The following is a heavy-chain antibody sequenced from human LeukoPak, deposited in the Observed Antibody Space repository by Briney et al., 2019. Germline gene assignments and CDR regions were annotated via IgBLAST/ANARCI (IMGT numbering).Heavy chain of an antibody. CDR1: GGSISSYY. J-gene: IGHJ4*02. CDR2: IYYSGST. D-gene: IGHD6-19*01. CDR3: ARGEAGYSSGWYNFDY. V-gene: IGHV4-59*01. Sequence: SETLSLTCTVSGGSISSYYWSWIRQPPGKGLEWIGYIYYSGSTNYNPSLKSRVTISVDTSKNQFSLKLSSVTAADTAVYYCARGEAGYSSGWYNFDYWGQGTLVTVSS.